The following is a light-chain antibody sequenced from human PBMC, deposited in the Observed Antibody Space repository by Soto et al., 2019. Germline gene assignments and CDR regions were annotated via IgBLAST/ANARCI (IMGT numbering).Light chain of an antibody. CDR1: SSNIGAGYD. V-gene: IGLV1-40*01. J-gene: IGLJ2*01. CDR3: QSYDSSLSGNVV. CDR2: SNS. Sequence: QSVLTQPPSVSGAPGQRVTISCTGSSSNIGAGYDVHWYQQLPGTAPKLLIYSNSNRPSGVPVRFSGSKSGTSASLAITGLQAEDEADYYCQSYDSSLSGNVVFGGGTKVTVL.